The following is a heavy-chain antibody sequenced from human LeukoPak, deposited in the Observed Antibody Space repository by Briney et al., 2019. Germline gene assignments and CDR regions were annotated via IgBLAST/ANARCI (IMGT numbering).Heavy chain of an antibody. D-gene: IGHD2-15*01. V-gene: IGHV3-21*01. CDR2: ISSSSSYI. CDR1: GFTFSSYT. Sequence: GGSLSLSCAASGFTFSSYTMNWVRQAPGKGLEWVSSISSSSSYIYYADSVKGRLTISRDNDKNSLYLQMNSLRAEDTAVYYCARDPTPRYCSGGSCYTHYGMDVWGQGTTVTVSS. CDR3: ARDPTPRYCSGGSCYTHYGMDV. J-gene: IGHJ6*02.